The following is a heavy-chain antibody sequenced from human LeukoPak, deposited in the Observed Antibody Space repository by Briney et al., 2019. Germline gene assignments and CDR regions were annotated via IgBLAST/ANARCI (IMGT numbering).Heavy chain of an antibody. CDR3: ARTRTDFVGYYFDY. J-gene: IGHJ4*02. V-gene: IGHV3-30*04. Sequence: GGSLRLSCAASGFTFSSYAIHWVRQAPGKGLEWVGVISYDGSNKYYADSVKGRFTICRDDSKNTLYLQMNSVRAEDTAVYYCARTRTDFVGYYFDYWGQGTLLTVSS. CDR2: ISYDGSNK. CDR1: GFTFSSYA. D-gene: IGHD3/OR15-3a*01.